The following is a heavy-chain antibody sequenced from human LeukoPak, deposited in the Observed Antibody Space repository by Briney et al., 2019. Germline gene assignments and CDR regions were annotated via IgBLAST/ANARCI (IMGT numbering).Heavy chain of an antibody. J-gene: IGHJ4*02. CDR2: INPSGGST. D-gene: IGHD2-15*01. Sequence: ASVKVSCKASGYTFTGYYMHWVRQAPGQGLEWMGIINPSGGSTSYAQKFQGRVTMTRDTSTSTVYMELSSLRSEDTAVYYCARDGYCSGGSCYNWDYWGQGTLVTVSS. CDR3: ARDGYCSGGSCYNWDY. CDR1: GYTFTGYY. V-gene: IGHV1-46*01.